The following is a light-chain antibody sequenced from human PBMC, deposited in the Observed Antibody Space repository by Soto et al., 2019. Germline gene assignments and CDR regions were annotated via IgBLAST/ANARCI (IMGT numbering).Light chain of an antibody. V-gene: IGLV1-51*01. CDR1: GPNIGNNS. CDR3: GTWDSSLSAGV. CDR2: DNN. J-gene: IGLJ3*02. Sequence: QSVLTQPPSVSAAPGQRVTISCSGSGPNIGNNSVTWYQQLPGTAPKLLIYDNNKRPSGIPDRFSGSKSGTSATLGITGLQTGDEADYYCGTWDSSLSAGVFGGGTKLTVL.